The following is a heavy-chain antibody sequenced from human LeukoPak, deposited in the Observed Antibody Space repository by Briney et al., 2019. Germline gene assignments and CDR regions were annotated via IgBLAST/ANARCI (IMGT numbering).Heavy chain of an antibody. D-gene: IGHD3-10*01. V-gene: IGHV1-18*01. CDR2: ISAYNGNT. J-gene: IGHJ6*02. Sequence: ASVKVSCKASGYTFTSYGISWVRQAPGQGVEWMGWISAYNGNTNYAQKLQGRVTITTDTSTSTAYMELRSLRSDDTAVYYCARGRAVGDYYGMDVWGQGTTVTVSS. CDR3: ARGRAVGDYYGMDV. CDR1: GYTFTSYG.